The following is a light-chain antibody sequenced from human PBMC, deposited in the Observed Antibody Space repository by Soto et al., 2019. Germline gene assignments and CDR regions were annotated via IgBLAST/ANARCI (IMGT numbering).Light chain of an antibody. J-gene: IGLJ2*01. CDR1: NIGSKS. CDR2: YDN. V-gene: IGLV3-21*04. Sequence: SYELTQPPSVSVAPGKTARITCGGNNIGSKSVHWCQQKPGQAPVLVIYYDNDRASGIPERFSGSNSGNTATLTISRVEAGDEADYYCQVWDTSSDHVVFGGGTQLTVL. CDR3: QVWDTSSDHVV.